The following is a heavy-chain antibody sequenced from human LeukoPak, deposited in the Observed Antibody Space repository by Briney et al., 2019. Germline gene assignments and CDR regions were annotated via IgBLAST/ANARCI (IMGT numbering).Heavy chain of an antibody. V-gene: IGHV3-48*03. CDR1: GFTFSSYE. CDR3: ARDGHSYGRDFGY. CDR2: TSSSGSTK. Sequence: GGSLRLSCAASGFTFSSYEMNWVRQAPGKGLEWVSYTSSSGSTKYYADSVKGRFTISRDNAKNSLYLQMNSLRAEDTAVYHCARDGHSYGRDFGYWGQGTLVTASS. D-gene: IGHD5-18*01. J-gene: IGHJ4*02.